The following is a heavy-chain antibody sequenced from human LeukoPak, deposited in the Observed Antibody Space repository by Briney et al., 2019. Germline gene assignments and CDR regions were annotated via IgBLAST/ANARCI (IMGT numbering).Heavy chain of an antibody. J-gene: IGHJ4*02. CDR3: TTFALDYGDYSFDY. CDR1: GFTFSNAW. V-gene: IGHV3-15*01. Sequence: PGGSLRLSCAASGFTFSNAWMSWVRQAPGKGLEWVDHIKSKTNGETTDYPAPVKGRFTISRDDSKNTLYLQMNSLKTEDTAVYYCTTFALDYGDYSFDYWGQGTLVTVSS. CDR2: IKSKTNGETT. D-gene: IGHD4-17*01.